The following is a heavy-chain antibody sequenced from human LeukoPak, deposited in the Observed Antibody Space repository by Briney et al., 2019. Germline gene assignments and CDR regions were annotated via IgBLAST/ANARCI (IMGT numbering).Heavy chain of an antibody. V-gene: IGHV5-10-1*01. J-gene: IGHJ6*04. D-gene: IGHD2-15*01. CDR2: IDPSDSYT. CDR1: GYSFTSYW. Sequence: GESLKISCKGSGYSFTSYWISWVRQMPGKGLEWMGRIDPSDSYTNYSPSFQGHVTISADKSISTAYLQWSSLKASDTAMYYCALGRAGYYYYGMDVWGKGTTVTVSS. CDR3: ALGRAGYYYYGMDV.